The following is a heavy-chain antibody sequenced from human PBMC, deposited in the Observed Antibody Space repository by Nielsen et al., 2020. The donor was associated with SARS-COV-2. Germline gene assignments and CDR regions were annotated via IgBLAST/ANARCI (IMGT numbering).Heavy chain of an antibody. CDR3: AKDTETYYYGMDV. V-gene: IGHV3-9*01. J-gene: IGHJ6*02. CDR1: GFTFADYA. CDR2: IRWNSGSI. Sequence: SLKISCAASGFTFADYAMHWVRQAPGKGLEWVSGIRWNSGSIGYADSVKGRFTISRDNAKNSLYLQMNSLRAEDTALYYCAKDTETYYYGMDVWGQGTTVTVSS.